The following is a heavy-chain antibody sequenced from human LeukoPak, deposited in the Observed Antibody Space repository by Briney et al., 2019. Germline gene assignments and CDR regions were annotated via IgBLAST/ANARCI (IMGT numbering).Heavy chain of an antibody. J-gene: IGHJ4*02. V-gene: IGHV4-39*07. CDR1: GGSISSSSYY. CDR3: ATRGKSAAGTSLLYYFDY. Sequence: SETLSLTCTVSGGSISSSSYYWGWIRQPPGKGLEWIGSIYYSGSTYYNPSLKSRVTISVDTSKNQFSLKLSSVTAADTAVYYCATRGKSAAGTSLLYYFDYWGQGTLVTVSS. D-gene: IGHD6-13*01. CDR2: IYYSGST.